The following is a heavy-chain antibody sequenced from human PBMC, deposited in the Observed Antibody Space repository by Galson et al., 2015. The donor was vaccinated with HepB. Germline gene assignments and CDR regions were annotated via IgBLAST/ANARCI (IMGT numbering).Heavy chain of an antibody. CDR2: IRYDGSNK. J-gene: IGHJ6*02. V-gene: IGHV3-30*02. CDR3: AKAVTYYYYYGMDV. D-gene: IGHD4-17*01. CDR1: GFTFSSYG. Sequence: SLRLSCAASGFTFSSYGMHWVRQAPGKGLEWVAFIRYDGSNKYYADSVKGRFTISRDNSKNTLYLQMNSLRAEDTAVYYCAKAVTYYYYYGMDVWGQGTTVTVSS.